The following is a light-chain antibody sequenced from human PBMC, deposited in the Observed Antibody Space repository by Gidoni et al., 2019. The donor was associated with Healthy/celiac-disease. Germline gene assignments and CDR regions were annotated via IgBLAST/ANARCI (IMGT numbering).Light chain of an antibody. CDR1: QSISSY. V-gene: IGKV1-39*01. CDR2: AAS. Sequence: DIQRTQSPSSLSASVGDRVTITFRASQSISSYLNWYQQKPGKAPKLLIYAASSLKSGVPSRFSGSGSGTDFTLTISSLQPEDFATYYCQQSYSTPRTFXQXTKVEIK. CDR3: QQSYSTPRT. J-gene: IGKJ1*01.